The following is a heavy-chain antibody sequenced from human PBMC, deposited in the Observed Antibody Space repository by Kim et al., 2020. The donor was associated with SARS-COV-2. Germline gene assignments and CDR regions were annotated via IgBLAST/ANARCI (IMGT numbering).Heavy chain of an antibody. V-gene: IGHV3-33*06. CDR1: GFTFSSYG. CDR3: AKDTDIVAQNDAFDI. Sequence: GGSLRLSCAASGFTFSSYGMHWVRQAPGKGLEWVAVIWYDGSNKYYADSVKGRFTISRDNSKNTLYLQMNSLRAEDTAVYYCAKDTDIVAQNDAFDIWGQGTMVTVSS. CDR2: IWYDGSNK. J-gene: IGHJ3*02. D-gene: IGHD5-12*01.